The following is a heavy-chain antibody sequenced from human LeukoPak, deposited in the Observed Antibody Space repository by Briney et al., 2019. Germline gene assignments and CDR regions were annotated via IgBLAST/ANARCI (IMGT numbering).Heavy chain of an antibody. CDR2: INPNSGGT. CDR1: GYTFTGYY. CDR3: ARVGLWNYQRRYFDY. D-gene: IGHD1-7*01. J-gene: IGHJ4*02. V-gene: IGHV1-2*02. Sequence: ASVKVSCKASGYTFTGYYMHWVRQAPGQGLEWMGWINPNSGGTNYAQKFQGRVTMTRDTSISTAYMELSRLRSDDTAVYYCARVGLWNYQRRYFDYWGQGTLVTVSS.